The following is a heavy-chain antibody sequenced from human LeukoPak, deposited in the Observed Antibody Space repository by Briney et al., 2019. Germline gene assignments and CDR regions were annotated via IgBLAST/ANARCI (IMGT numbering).Heavy chain of an antibody. D-gene: IGHD3-22*01. CDR3: AWGDSSGYPFDP. CDR1: GGSISSGNYY. J-gene: IGHJ5*02. Sequence: PSQTLSLTCTVSGGSISSGNYYWSWIRQPAGKGLAYIGRIYTSGGTSGSTYYNPSLKSRVTISVDTSKNQFSLKLSSVTAADTAVYYCAWGDSSGYPFDPWGQGTLVTVSS. CDR2: IYTSGGTSGST. V-gene: IGHV4-61*02.